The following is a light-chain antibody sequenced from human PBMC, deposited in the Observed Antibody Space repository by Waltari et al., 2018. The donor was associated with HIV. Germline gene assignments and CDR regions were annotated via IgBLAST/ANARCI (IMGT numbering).Light chain of an antibody. CDR2: EVT. J-gene: IGLJ2*01. CDR1: SSDIGLYNY. V-gene: IGLV2-8*01. Sequence: QYALTQPPSVSGSPGQSVTISCTGTSSDIGLYNYVSWYQQCPGKAPKLVIFEVTKRPSGVPYRFSGSKSGNTASLPVSGLQPEDEGDYYCSSYAAMNNFYVLFGGGTKLTVL. CDR3: SSYAAMNNFYVL.